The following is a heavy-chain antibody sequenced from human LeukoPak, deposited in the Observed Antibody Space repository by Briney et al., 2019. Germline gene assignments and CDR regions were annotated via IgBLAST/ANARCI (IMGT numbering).Heavy chain of an antibody. CDR1: GLTFSNYG. CDR3: AKDPRRYSRTGGYFDY. CDR2: ISYDGSDK. J-gene: IGHJ4*02. V-gene: IGHV3-30*18. D-gene: IGHD6-13*01. Sequence: GGTLRLSCAASGLTFSNYGMFWVRQTPGKGLEWVAVISYDGSDKYYADSVKGRFTISRDNSKNTLYLQMNSLRAEDTAVYYCAKDPRRYSRTGGYFDYWGQGTLVTVSS.